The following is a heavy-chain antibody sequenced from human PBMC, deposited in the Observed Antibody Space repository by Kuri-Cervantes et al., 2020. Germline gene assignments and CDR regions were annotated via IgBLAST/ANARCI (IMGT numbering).Heavy chain of an antibody. D-gene: IGHD3-10*01. CDR1: GGSFSGYY. Sequence: SETLSLTCAVYGGSFSGYYWSWIRQPPGKGLEWIGSIYYSGSTYYNPSLKSRVTISVDTSKNQFSLELSSVTAADTAVYYCARGYDYYGSGSYGVYYYYYMDVWGKGTTVTVSS. CDR2: IYYSGST. V-gene: IGHV4-34*01. CDR3: ARGYDYYGSGSYGVYYYYYMDV. J-gene: IGHJ6*03.